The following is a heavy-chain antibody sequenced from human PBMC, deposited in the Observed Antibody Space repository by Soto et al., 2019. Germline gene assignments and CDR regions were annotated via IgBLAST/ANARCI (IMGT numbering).Heavy chain of an antibody. CDR2: ISSSSSTI. CDR3: ARDIDG. J-gene: IGHJ4*02. D-gene: IGHD2-15*01. CDR1: GFTFSYYS. Sequence: EVQVVESGGGLVQPGGSLRLSCAASGFTFSYYSMNWVRQAPGKGLEWVSYISSSSSTIFYADSVKGRFTISRDNAKNSLYLQMTSLRAADTAVYYCARDIDGGGQGTLVTVSS. V-gene: IGHV3-48*01.